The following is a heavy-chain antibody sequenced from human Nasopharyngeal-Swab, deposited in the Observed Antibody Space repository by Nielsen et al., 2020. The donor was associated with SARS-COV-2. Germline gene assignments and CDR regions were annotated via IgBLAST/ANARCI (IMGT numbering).Heavy chain of an antibody. CDR3: AREEGSSWHYFDY. Sequence: GGSLRPSCAASGSTFSSYEMNWVRQAPGKGLEWVSYISSSGSTIYYADSVKGRFTISRDNAKNSLYLQMNSLRAEDTAVYYCAREEGSSWHYFDYWGQGTLVTVSS. J-gene: IGHJ4*02. D-gene: IGHD6-13*01. V-gene: IGHV3-48*03. CDR1: GSTFSSYE. CDR2: ISSSGSTI.